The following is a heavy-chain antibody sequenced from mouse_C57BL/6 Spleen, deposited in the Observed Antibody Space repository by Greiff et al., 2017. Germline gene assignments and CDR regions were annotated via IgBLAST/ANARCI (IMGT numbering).Heavy chain of an antibody. CDR3: TNYYGSSYGAY. CDR1: GFNIKDDY. J-gene: IGHJ3*01. CDR2: IDPENGDT. Sequence: EVQLQQSGAELVRPGASVKLSCTASGFNIKDDYMHWVKQRPDQGLEWIGWIDPENGDTEYASKFQGKATITADTSSNTAYLQLSSLTSEDTAVYYCTNYYGSSYGAYWGQGTLVTVSA. V-gene: IGHV14-4*01. D-gene: IGHD1-1*01.